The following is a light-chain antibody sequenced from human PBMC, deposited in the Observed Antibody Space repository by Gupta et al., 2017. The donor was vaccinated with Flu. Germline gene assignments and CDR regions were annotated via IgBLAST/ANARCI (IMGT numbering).Light chain of an antibody. CDR3: QQRSNWPPFT. CDR2: DAA. V-gene: IGKV3-11*01. CDR1: QSVGVH. Sequence: EIVLTQSPATLYLSPGERGTLSCRASQSVGVHLAWYQQKPGHAPRLLIYDAANRATGTPARFSGSGSGTDFTLTISSLEPEDFAVYYCQQRSNWPPFTFGPGTKVDLK. J-gene: IGKJ3*01.